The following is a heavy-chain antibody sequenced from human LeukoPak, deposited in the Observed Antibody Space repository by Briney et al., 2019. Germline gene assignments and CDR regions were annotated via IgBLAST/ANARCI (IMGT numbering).Heavy chain of an antibody. Sequence: SETLSLTCTVSGGSISSYYWSWLRHPPGRGVGWIGNIYYSGSTNYNLPLKSRVTISVDTSKNQFSLKLSSVTAADTAVYYCARREVSCDILTGRPPVAAFDIWGQGTMVTVSS. V-gene: IGHV4-59*01. D-gene: IGHD3-9*01. J-gene: IGHJ3*02. CDR1: GGSISSYY. CDR3: ARREVSCDILTGRPPVAAFDI. CDR2: IYYSGST.